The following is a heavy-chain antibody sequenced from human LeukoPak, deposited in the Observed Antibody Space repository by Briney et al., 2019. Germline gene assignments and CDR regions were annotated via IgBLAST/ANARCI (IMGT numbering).Heavy chain of an antibody. J-gene: IGHJ2*01. D-gene: IGHD1-20*01. CDR1: GGSLSSGAFY. CDR2: IHDSGST. V-gene: IGHV4-30-2*01. CDR3: ARKVSSHNWTSNWYLDL. Sequence: PSQTLSLTCTVSGGSLSSGAFYWSWIRQPPGRGLEWIGYIHDSGSTYYNPSLTSRVTISVDRSKTQSSLKLSSVTAADTAVYYCARKVSSHNWTSNWYLDLWGRGTLVTVSS.